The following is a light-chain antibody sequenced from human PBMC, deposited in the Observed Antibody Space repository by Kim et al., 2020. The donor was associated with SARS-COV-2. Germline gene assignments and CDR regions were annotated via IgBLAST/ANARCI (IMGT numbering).Light chain of an antibody. CDR2: DVS. Sequence: QSALTQPASVSGSPGQSITISCTGTSSDVGGCKYVSWYQQHPGKAPKLMIYDVSRRPSGVSSHFSGSKSGNTASLTISVLQAEDEADYYCSSYTSSSTWVFGGGTKLTVL. V-gene: IGLV2-14*01. CDR3: SSYTSSSTWV. CDR1: SSDVGGCKY. J-gene: IGLJ3*02.